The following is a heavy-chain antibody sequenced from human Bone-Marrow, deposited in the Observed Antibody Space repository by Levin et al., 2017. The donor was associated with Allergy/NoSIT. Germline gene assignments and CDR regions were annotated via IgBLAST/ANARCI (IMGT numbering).Heavy chain of an antibody. CDR3: ARVDGDGSGYPRYYFDY. D-gene: IGHD3-22*01. J-gene: IGHJ4*02. Sequence: PSETLSLTCTVSGGSISSGGYYWSWIRQHPGKGLEWIGYIYYSGSTYYNPSLKSRVTISVDTSKNQFSLKLSSVTAADTAVYYCARVDGDGSGYPRYYFDYWGQGTLVTVSS. CDR2: IYYSGST. CDR1: GGSISSGGYY. V-gene: IGHV4-31*03.